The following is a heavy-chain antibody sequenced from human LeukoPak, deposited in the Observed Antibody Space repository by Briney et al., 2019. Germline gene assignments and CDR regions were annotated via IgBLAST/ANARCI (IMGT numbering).Heavy chain of an antibody. D-gene: IGHD3-10*01. Sequence: PGGSLRLSCAASGFTFSIYGMHWVRQAPGKGLEWVTFIRYDGTNKYYADSVKGRFTISRDNAKNTLDLQMNSLRAEDTALYYCARDGNYRVADDIWGQGTKVTVSS. V-gene: IGHV3-30*02. CDR1: GFTFSIYG. CDR3: ARDGNYRVADDI. J-gene: IGHJ3*02. CDR2: IRYDGTNK.